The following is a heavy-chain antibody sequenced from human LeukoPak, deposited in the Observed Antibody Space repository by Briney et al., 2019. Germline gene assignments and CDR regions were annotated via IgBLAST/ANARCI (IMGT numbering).Heavy chain of an antibody. CDR3: ARSDTVATYDY. V-gene: IGHV3-74*01. CDR1: GFPFSSYW. J-gene: IGHJ4*02. D-gene: IGHD4-17*01. CDR2: INSDGSST. Sequence: GSLRLSCAASGFPFSSYWMHWVRQAPGKGLVWVSRINSDGSSTRYADSVKGRFTISRDNAKNTLYLQMNSLRAEDTAVYYCARSDTVATYDYWGQGTLVTVSS.